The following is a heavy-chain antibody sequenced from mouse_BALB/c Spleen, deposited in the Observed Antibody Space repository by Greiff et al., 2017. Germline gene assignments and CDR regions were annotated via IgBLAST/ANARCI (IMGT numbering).Heavy chain of an antibody. J-gene: IGHJ4*01. V-gene: IGHV5-6*01. CDR2: ISSGGSYT. D-gene: IGHD1-1*02. CDR3: ARCGNTKAMDY. Sequence: EVKLMESGGDLVKPGGSLKLSCAASGFTFSSYGMSWVRQTPDKRLEWVATISSGGSYTYYPDSVKGRFTISRDNAKNTLYLQMSSLKSEDTAMYYCARCGNTKAMDYWGQGTSVTVSS. CDR1: GFTFSSYG.